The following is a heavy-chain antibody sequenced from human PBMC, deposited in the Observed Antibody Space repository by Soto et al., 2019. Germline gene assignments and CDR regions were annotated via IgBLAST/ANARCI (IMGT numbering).Heavy chain of an antibody. V-gene: IGHV5-51*01. D-gene: IGHD5-12*01. CDR3: ARQKWLRWNRNSSWYYYYGMDV. CDR2: IYPGDSDT. CDR1: GYSFTSYW. Sequence: PGESLKISCKGSGYSFTSYWIGWVRQMPGKGLEWMGIIYPGDSDTRYSPSFQGQVTISADKSISTAYLQWSSLKASDTAMYYCARQKWLRWNRNSSWYYYYGMDVWGQGTTVTVSS. J-gene: IGHJ6*02.